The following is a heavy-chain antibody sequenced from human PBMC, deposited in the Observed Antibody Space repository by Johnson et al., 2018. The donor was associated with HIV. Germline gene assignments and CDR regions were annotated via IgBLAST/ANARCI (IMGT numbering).Heavy chain of an antibody. CDR2: ISYDGSNK. CDR1: GFTFSSYG. CDR3: AKDSNYGGNSDAFDI. D-gene: IGHD4-23*01. J-gene: IGHJ3*02. V-gene: IGHV3-30*18. Sequence: QVKLVESGGGVVQPGRSLRLSCAASGFTFSSYGMHWVRQAPGKGLEWVAVISYDGSNKYYADSVKGRFTIYRDNSKNTRYLQMNSLRAEETAVYYCAKDSNYGGNSDAFDIWGQGTMVTVSS.